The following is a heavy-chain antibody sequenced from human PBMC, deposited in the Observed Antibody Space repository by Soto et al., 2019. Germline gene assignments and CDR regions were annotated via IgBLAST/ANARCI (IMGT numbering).Heavy chain of an antibody. CDR1: GFIFSSYG. CDR2: ISYDGSNK. D-gene: IGHD6-19*01. CDR3: AKXVSIGGQWLVPGDYFHY. Sequence: GGSLRLSCAASGFIFSSYGMHWVRQAPGKGLEWVAVISYDGSNKYYADSVKGRFTISRDNSKNTLYLQMNSLRAEDTAMYYCAKXVSIGGQWLVPGDYFHYWGQGTLVTVSS. J-gene: IGHJ4*02. V-gene: IGHV3-30*18.